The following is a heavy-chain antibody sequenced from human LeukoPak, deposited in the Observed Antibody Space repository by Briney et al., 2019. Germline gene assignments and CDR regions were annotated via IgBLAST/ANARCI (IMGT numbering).Heavy chain of an antibody. CDR2: INPNSGGT. J-gene: IGHJ4*02. Sequence: ASVKVSCKASGYTFTCYYMHWVRQAPGQGLEWMGWINPNSGGTNYAQKFQGRVTMTRDTSISTAYMELSRLRSDDTAVYYCARLGDGYYYDSSGYYYVPPFDYWGQGTLVTVSS. CDR3: ARLGDGYYYDSSGYYYVPPFDY. V-gene: IGHV1-2*02. CDR1: GYTFTCYY. D-gene: IGHD3-22*01.